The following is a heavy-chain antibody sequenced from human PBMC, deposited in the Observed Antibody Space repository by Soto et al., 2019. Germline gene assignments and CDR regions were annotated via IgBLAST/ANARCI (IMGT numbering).Heavy chain of an antibody. D-gene: IGHD3-9*01. J-gene: IGHJ4*02. CDR3: THSRQSYYDILTGYNY. CDR2: IYWDDDK. CDR1: GFSLSTSGMG. Sequence: QITLKESGPTLVKPTQTLTLTCTFSGFSLSTSGMGVAWIRQPPGKALEWLALIYWDDDKRYSPSLKSRLTITKXTXKDXVVLTMTNMDPVDTATYYCTHSRQSYYDILTGYNYWGQGTLVTVSS. V-gene: IGHV2-5*02.